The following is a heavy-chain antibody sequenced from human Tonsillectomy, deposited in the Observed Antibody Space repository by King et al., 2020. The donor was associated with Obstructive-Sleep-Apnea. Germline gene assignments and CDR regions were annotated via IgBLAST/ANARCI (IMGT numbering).Heavy chain of an antibody. V-gene: IGHV3-74*01. CDR1: GFTFRSYW. CDR2: TNSDGSST. Sequence: VQLVESGGGLVQPGGSLRLSCAASGFTFRSYWMHWVRQAPGKGLVCVSRTNSDGSSTSYADSVKGRFTISRDNAKNALYLQMNSLRAEDTAVYYCARSENYYDTSGCQYWGQGTLVTVSS. J-gene: IGHJ4*02. D-gene: IGHD3-22*01. CDR3: ARSENYYDTSGCQY.